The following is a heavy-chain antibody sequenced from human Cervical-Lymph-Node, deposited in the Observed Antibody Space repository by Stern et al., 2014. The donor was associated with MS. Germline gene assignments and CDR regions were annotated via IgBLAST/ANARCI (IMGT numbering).Heavy chain of an antibody. CDR3: ARDGRHTYTYALDV. D-gene: IGHD2-2*02. V-gene: IGHV1-69*01. CDR1: GGTFNVYA. CDR2: IIHILGTA. Sequence: VQLVQSGAEVKKPGSSVKISCKASGGTFNVYAINWLRQAPGQGLGWMGGIIHILGTANYAQKFQGRVTITADESTRTTSMQLSSLRSNDTAVYYCARDGRHTYTYALDVWGQGTTVTVSS. J-gene: IGHJ6*02.